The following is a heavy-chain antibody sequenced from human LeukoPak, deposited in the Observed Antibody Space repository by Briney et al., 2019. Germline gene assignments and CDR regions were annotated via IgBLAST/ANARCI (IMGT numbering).Heavy chain of an antibody. V-gene: IGHV3-74*01. CDR3: ARGRPHGNDY. D-gene: IGHD4-23*01. J-gene: IGHJ4*02. CDR2: ISSDGSST. CDR1: GFTFSSYW. Sequence: GGSLRLSCAASGFTFSSYWLNWVRQAPGKGPVWVSRISSDGSSTTYADSVKGRFSISRDNAKNTLYLQMNSLRVEDTAVYYCARGRPHGNDYWGQGTLVTVSS.